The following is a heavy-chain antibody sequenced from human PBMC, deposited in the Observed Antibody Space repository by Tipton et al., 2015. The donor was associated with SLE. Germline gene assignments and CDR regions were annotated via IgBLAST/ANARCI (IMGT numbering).Heavy chain of an antibody. CDR1: GGSFSGYY. D-gene: IGHD6-13*01. CDR3: AGAVGTAAGLRDY. J-gene: IGHJ4*02. V-gene: IGHV4-34*01. Sequence: TLSLTCAVYGGSFSGYYWGWIRQPPGKGLEWVGESNHSGIPNSNPPLKSRLIISVDTSKNQFSLKLSSVTAADTAVYYCAGAVGTAAGLRDYWGQGTLVTVSS. CDR2: SNHSGIP.